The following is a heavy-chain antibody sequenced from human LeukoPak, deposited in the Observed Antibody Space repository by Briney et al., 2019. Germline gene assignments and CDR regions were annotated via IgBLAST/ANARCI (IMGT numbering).Heavy chain of an antibody. Sequence: QPGGSLRLSCAASGFSFTTYSMSWVRQAPGKGLEWGSGITWNSGNIGYADSVKGGFTISRDNAKNSLYLQMNSLRAEDTALYYCATNGGGKSGSGNFDYWGQGTLVTASS. CDR3: ATNGGGKSGSGNFDY. CDR1: GFSFTTYS. CDR2: ITWNSGNI. D-gene: IGHD3-16*01. V-gene: IGHV3-9*01. J-gene: IGHJ4*02.